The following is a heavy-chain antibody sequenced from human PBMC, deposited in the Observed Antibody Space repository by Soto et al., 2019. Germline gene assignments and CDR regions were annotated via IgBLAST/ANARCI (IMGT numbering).Heavy chain of an antibody. CDR3: ARGSRGVIIHYYYYYGMDV. D-gene: IGHD3-10*01. V-gene: IGHV4-34*01. J-gene: IGHJ6*02. Sequence: QVQLQQWGAGLLKPSETLSLTCAVYGGSFSGYYWSWIRQPPGKGLEWIGEINHSGSTTYNPSLKSRVTISVDTSKNQFSLKLSSVTAADTAVYYCARGSRGVIIHYYYYYGMDVWGLGTTVTVSS. CDR2: INHSGST. CDR1: GGSFSGYY.